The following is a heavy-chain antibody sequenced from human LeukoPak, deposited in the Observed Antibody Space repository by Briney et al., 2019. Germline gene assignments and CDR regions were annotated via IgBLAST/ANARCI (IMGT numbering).Heavy chain of an antibody. J-gene: IGHJ2*01. CDR3: ARGWWRAARLWYFDL. D-gene: IGHD6-6*01. CDR1: GYSFTGYY. Sequence: ASMKVSCKASGYSFTGYYMHWVRQAPGQGLEWMGCINPNSGGTDYAQRFQGRVTMTRDTSISTAYMELSRLTSDDTAVYYCARGWWRAARLWYFDLWGRGTLVTVSS. CDR2: INPNSGGT. V-gene: IGHV1-2*02.